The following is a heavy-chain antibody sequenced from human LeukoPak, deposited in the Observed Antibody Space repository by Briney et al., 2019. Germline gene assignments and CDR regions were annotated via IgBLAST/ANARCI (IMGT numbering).Heavy chain of an antibody. J-gene: IGHJ4*02. D-gene: IGHD3-9*01. V-gene: IGHV3-23*01. Sequence: PGGSLRLPCAASGFTFSSYGMSWVRQAPGKGLEWVSAISGSGGSTYYADSVKGRFTISRDNSKNTLYLQMNSLRAEDTAVYYCARGQQDYDILTGQPFDYWGQGTLVTVSS. CDR2: ISGSGGST. CDR3: ARGQQDYDILTGQPFDY. CDR1: GFTFSSYG.